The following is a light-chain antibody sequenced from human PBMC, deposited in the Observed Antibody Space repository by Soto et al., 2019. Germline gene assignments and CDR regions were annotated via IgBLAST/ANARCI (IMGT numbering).Light chain of an antibody. J-gene: IGKJ4*01. CDR2: DAS. V-gene: IGKV3-11*01. Sequence: EIVLTQSPATLSLSPGKRATLSCRASQSVSSYLAWYQQKPGQAPRLLIYDASNRATGIPARFSGSGSGTDFTLTISSLETEDSEVYYCHQRSNSPPTFGGGTKVEIK. CDR1: QSVSSY. CDR3: HQRSNSPPT.